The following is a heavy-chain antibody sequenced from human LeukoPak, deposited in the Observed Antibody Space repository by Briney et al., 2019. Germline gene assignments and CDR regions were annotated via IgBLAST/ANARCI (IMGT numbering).Heavy chain of an antibody. J-gene: IGHJ4*02. CDR1: GYTFTSYY. Sequence: GASVKVSCKASGYTFTSYYMHWVRQAPGQGLEWMGIINPSGGSTSYAQKFQGRVTMTRDTSTSTVYMELSSLRSEDTAVYYCARVSGWLVHFDYWGQGTLVTISS. D-gene: IGHD6-19*01. CDR2: INPSGGST. CDR3: ARVSGWLVHFDY. V-gene: IGHV1-46*01.